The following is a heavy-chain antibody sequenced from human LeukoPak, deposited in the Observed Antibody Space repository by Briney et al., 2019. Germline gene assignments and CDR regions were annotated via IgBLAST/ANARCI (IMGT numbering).Heavy chain of an antibody. CDR3: ATDLGSTWGLGY. V-gene: IGHV3-7*03. CDR1: GFSISSHW. J-gene: IGHJ4*02. D-gene: IGHD6-13*01. CDR2: IKADGSQQ. Sequence: PGGSLRLSCVASGFSISSHWMRWLRQAPGKGLEWVANIKADGSQQYYVDSVRGRFTISRDNSKNTLYLQMNSLRAEDTAVYYCATDLGSTWGLGYWGQGTLVTVSS.